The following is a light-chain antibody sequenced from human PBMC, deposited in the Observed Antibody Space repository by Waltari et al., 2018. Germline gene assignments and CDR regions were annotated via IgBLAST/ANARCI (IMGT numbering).Light chain of an antibody. CDR3: MQSLQTLWT. CDR2: LGS. J-gene: IGKJ1*01. Sequence: DIVVTQSPLSLPVTPGEPASISCRSSQSLLHRNGNNYLDWYLQKPGQSPQLLIYLGSNRASGVPDRVSGSGSGTDFTLRISRVEAEDVGVYYCMQSLQTLWTFGQGTKVEIK. V-gene: IGKV2-28*01. CDR1: QSLLHRNGNNY.